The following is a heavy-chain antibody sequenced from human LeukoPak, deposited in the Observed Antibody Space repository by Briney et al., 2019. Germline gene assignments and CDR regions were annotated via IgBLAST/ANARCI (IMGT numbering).Heavy chain of an antibody. CDR2: INHSGST. Sequence: PSETLSLTCAVYGGSFSGYYWSWIRQPPGKGLEWIGEINHSGSTNYNPSLKSRVTISVDTSKNQFSLKLSSVTAADTAVYYCARVSGMVAPTYDYWGQGTLVTVSS. V-gene: IGHV4-34*01. CDR3: ARVSGMVAPTYDY. D-gene: IGHD2-15*01. J-gene: IGHJ4*02. CDR1: GGSFSGYY.